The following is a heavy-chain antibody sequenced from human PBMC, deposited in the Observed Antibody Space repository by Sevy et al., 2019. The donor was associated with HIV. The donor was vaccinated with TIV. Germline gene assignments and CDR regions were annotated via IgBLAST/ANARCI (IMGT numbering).Heavy chain of an antibody. CDR1: GGTFSSYA. CDR2: IIPIFGTA. J-gene: IGHJ4*02. V-gene: IGHV1-69*06. CDR3: ARVYGDYVGVFGY. Sequence: ASVKVSCKASGGTFSSYAISWVRQAPGQGLEWMGGIIPIFGTANYAQKFQGRVTITADKSTGTAYMERSSLRSEETAVYYCARVYGDYVGVFGYWGQGTLVTVSS. D-gene: IGHD4-17*01.